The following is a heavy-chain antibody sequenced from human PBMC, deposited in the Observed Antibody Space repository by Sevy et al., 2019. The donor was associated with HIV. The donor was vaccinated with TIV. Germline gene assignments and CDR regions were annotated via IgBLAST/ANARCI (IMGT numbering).Heavy chain of an antibody. J-gene: IGHJ4*02. CDR2: ISGLSNYI. CDR3: ARGASSGWDYFDY. V-gene: IGHV3-21*01. D-gene: IGHD6-19*01. Sequence: GSLRLSCAASGFTFSNYNINWVRQAPGKGLEWVSYISGLSNYIYYADSLGGRFTISRDNAKNSVYLQMSSLRTEDTAVYYCARGASSGWDYFDYWGQGTLVTVSS. CDR1: GFTFSNYN.